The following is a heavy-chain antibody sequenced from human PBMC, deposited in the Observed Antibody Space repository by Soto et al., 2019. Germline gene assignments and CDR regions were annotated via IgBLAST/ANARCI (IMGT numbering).Heavy chain of an antibody. CDR2: IYYSGST. V-gene: IGHV4-59*01. CDR1: GGSISSYY. CDR3: ARVYYYGSGSYSPNYYYMDV. J-gene: IGHJ6*03. Sequence: SETLSLTCTVSGGSISSYYWSWIRQPPGKGLEWIGYIYYSGSTNYNPSLKSRVTISVDTSKNQFSLKLSSVTAADTAVYYCARVYYYGSGSYSPNYYYMDVWGKGTTVTVSS. D-gene: IGHD3-10*01.